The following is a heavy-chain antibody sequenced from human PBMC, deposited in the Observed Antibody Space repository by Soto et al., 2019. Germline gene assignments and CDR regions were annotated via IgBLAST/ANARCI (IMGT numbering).Heavy chain of an antibody. D-gene: IGHD6-13*01. J-gene: IGHJ4*02. Sequence: QVQLVESGGGVVQPGRSLRLSCAASGFTFSSYAMHWVRQAPGKGLEWVAVISYDGSNKYYADSVKGRFTISRDNSKKTLYLPMNSLRAEDPAVYYCAGDVSAAAGTGVNAAIDYWGQGTLVTVSS. V-gene: IGHV3-30-3*01. CDR2: ISYDGSNK. CDR1: GFTFSSYA. CDR3: AGDVSAAAGTGVNAAIDY.